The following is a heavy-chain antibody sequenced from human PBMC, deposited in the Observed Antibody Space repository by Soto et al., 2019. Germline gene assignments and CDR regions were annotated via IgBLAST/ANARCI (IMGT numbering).Heavy chain of an antibody. V-gene: IGHV4-59*01. CDR3: ARDGGKIQLRAFDI. CDR2: IYYSGST. J-gene: IGHJ3*02. Sequence: SETLSLTCTVSGGSISSYYWSWIRQPPGKGLEWIGYIYYSGSTNYNPSLKSRVTISVDTSKNQFSLKLSSVTAADTAVYYCARDGGKIQLRAFDIWGQGTMVTVSS. D-gene: IGHD5-18*01. CDR1: GGSISSYY.